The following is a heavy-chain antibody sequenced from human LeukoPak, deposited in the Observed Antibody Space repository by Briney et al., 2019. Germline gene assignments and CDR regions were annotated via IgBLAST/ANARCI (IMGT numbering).Heavy chain of an antibody. J-gene: IGHJ4*02. CDR1: GGSISSSSYY. Sequence: SETLSLTCTVSGGSISSSSYYWGWICQPPGKGLEWIGSIYYSGSTYYNPSLKSRVTISVDTSKHQFSLKLSSVTAADTAVYYCARPVAVAGEFDYWGQGTLVTVSS. D-gene: IGHD6-19*01. CDR2: IYYSGST. V-gene: IGHV4-39*01. CDR3: ARPVAVAGEFDY.